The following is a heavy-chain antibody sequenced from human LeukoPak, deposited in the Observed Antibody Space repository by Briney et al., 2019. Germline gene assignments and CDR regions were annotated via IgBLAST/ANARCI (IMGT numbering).Heavy chain of an antibody. D-gene: IGHD3-10*01. Sequence: ASVKVSCKASGYTFTSYGISWVRQAPGQGLEWMGWISAYNGNTNYAQKLQGRVTMTTDTSTSTAYMELRSLRSDDTAVYYCARDPDYYGSGSGRFDPWGQGTLVTVSS. J-gene: IGHJ5*02. CDR2: ISAYNGNT. V-gene: IGHV1-18*01. CDR1: GYTFTSYG. CDR3: ARDPDYYGSGSGRFDP.